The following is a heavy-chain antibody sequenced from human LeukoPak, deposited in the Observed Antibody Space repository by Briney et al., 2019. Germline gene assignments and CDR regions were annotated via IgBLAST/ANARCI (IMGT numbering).Heavy chain of an antibody. Sequence: GGSLRLSCAASGFTLDDYAIHWVRQAPGKGLEWVSGINWNSGSKHYADSVKGRFTISRDNAKNSLYLQMNSLRAEDTALYYCAKDFSSGYYYFDYWGQGTLVTVSS. CDR3: AKDFSSGYYYFDY. D-gene: IGHD3-22*01. CDR2: INWNSGSK. V-gene: IGHV3-9*01. CDR1: GFTLDDYA. J-gene: IGHJ4*02.